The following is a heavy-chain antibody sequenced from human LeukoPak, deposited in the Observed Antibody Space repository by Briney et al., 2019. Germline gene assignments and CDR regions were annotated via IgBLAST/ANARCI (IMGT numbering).Heavy chain of an antibody. J-gene: IGHJ4*02. Sequence: GGSLRLSCAASGFSFTSYWIHWVRQPPGKGLVWVSRVDHGGSGTAYADSVTGRFTISRDNTKNMVYLQMNSLRPEDTAVYYCATDLGWGQGTLVTVSS. CDR1: GFSFTSYW. CDR2: VDHGGSGT. CDR3: ATDLG. V-gene: IGHV3-74*01. D-gene: IGHD4-17*01.